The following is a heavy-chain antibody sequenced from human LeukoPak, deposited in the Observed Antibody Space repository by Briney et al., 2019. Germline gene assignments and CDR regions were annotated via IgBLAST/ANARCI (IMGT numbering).Heavy chain of an antibody. CDR2: ISSSSSTI. CDR1: GFTFSSYS. J-gene: IGHJ4*02. Sequence: PGGSLRLSCAASGFTFSSYSMNWVRQAPGKGLEWVSYISSSSSTIYYADSVKGRFTISRDNAKNSLYLQMNSLRAEDTAVYYCARDGCSSTRCYTNWGQGTLVTVSS. V-gene: IGHV3-48*01. D-gene: IGHD2-2*02. CDR3: ARDGCSSTRCYTN.